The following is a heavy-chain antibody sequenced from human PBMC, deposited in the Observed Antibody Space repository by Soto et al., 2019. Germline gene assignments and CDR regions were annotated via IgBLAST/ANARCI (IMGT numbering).Heavy chain of an antibody. CDR3: VRGYCTTSPCSGDFQF. CDR2: IHPSGDT. D-gene: IGHD2-15*01. V-gene: IGHV1-46*01. J-gene: IGHJ1*01. Sequence: QVQLVQSGAELKKPGASVKVACKASGYKFTTYFIHWVRQAPGQGLEWMGMIHPSGDTGYAQKFRGRVTMTVDTSTTTAYMELRILTSEDTAVYFSVRGYCTTSPCSGDFQFWGQGTLVTVSS. CDR1: GYKFTTYF.